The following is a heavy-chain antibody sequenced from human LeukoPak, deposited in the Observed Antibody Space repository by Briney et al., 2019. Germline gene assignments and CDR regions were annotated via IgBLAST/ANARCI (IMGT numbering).Heavy chain of an antibody. CDR3: ARDGIDSSGYYPDAFDI. CDR2: IYSGGST. D-gene: IGHD3-22*01. V-gene: IGHV3-53*01. J-gene: IGHJ3*02. Sequence: GGSLRLSCAASGFTVSSNYMSWVRQAPGKGLEWVSVIYSGGSTYYADSVKGRFTISRDNSKNTLYLQMNSLRAEDTAVYYCARDGIDSSGYYPDAFDIWGQGTMVTVSS. CDR1: GFTVSSNY.